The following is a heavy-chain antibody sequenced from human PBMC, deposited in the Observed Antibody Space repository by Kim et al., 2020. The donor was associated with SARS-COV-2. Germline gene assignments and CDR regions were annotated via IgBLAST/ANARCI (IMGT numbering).Heavy chain of an antibody. CDR3: ARGPYSDYIDV. Sequence: YYNPSLKSPVTISVNRSKNQFCLTLASVTAADTAVYLCARGPYSDYIDVWGQGTLVTVSS. V-gene: IGHV4-30-2*01. J-gene: IGHJ4*01. D-gene: IGHD4-4*01.